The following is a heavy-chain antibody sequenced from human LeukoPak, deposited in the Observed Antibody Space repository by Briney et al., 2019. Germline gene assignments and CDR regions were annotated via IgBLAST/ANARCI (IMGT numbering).Heavy chain of an antibody. CDR2: TDPNGIT. J-gene: IGHJ6*03. Sequence: PGGSLRLSCAASGFTFSNSWMHWVRQAPGKGLVWVSRTDPNGITTYADSVKGRFTISRDNAKNTLYLQMNSLRAEDTAVYYCARVQRGYSYNPLGYYYYYMDVWGKGTTVTVSS. V-gene: IGHV3-74*03. CDR3: ARVQRGYSYNPLGYYYYYMDV. CDR1: GFTFSNSW. D-gene: IGHD5-18*01.